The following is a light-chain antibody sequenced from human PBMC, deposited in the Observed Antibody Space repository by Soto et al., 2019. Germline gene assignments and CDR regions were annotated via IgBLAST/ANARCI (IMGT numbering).Light chain of an antibody. V-gene: IGLV2-14*01. CDR1: TNDIGSYNY. CDR2: EVT. CDR3: SSYKFSTTLRV. J-gene: IGLJ3*02. Sequence: QSALTQPASVSGSPGQSITLSCAGTTNDIGSYNYVSWFQQHPGEAPKLIIFEVTHRPSGISTRFSGSKSGNTASLTTSDLQAEDEALYYCSSYKFSTTLRVFGGGTKVTVL.